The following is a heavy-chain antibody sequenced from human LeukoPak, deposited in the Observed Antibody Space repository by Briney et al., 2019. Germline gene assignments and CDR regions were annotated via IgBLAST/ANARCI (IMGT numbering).Heavy chain of an antibody. Sequence: ASVKVSCKASGYTFTSYDINWVRQATGQGLEWMGWMNPNSGNTGYAQKFQGRVTMTRNTSISTAYMELSSLRSEDTAVYYRAKDGDYYDSSGYYCDYWGQGTLVTVSS. D-gene: IGHD3-22*01. CDR3: AKDGDYYDSSGYYCDY. CDR1: GYTFTSYD. V-gene: IGHV1-8*01. CDR2: MNPNSGNT. J-gene: IGHJ4*02.